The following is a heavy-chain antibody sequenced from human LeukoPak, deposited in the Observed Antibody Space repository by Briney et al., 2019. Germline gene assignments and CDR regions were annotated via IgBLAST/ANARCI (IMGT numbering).Heavy chain of an antibody. CDR2: IKQDGSEK. V-gene: IGHV3-7*03. CDR3: ARYPGGYYYGMDV. CDR1: GFTFTSYW. D-gene: IGHD3-10*01. J-gene: IGHJ6*04. Sequence: GGSLRLSCAASGFTFTSYWMSWVRQAPGKGLERVAGIKQDGSEKYYVDSVKGRFTISRDNTKNSLYLQMNSLRAEDTAVYYCARYPGGYYYGMDVWGKGTTVTVSS.